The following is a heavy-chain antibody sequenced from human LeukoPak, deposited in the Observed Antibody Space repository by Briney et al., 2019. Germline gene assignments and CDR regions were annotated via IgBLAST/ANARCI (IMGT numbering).Heavy chain of an antibody. CDR3: ARDTLYCSGSYYPQLYYYYYMDV. CDR1: GFTFSSYS. J-gene: IGHJ6*03. D-gene: IGHD3-10*01. Sequence: GGSLRLSCAASGFTFSSYSMNWVRQAPGKGLEWVSSISSSSSYIYYADSVKGRFTISRDNAKNSLYLQMNSLRAEDTAVYYCARDTLYCSGSYYPQLYYYYYMDVWGKGTTVTISS. CDR2: ISSSSSYI. V-gene: IGHV3-21*01.